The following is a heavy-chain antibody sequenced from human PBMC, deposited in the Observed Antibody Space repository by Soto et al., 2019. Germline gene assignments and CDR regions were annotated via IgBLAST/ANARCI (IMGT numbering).Heavy chain of an antibody. CDR2: ISITSTTI. CDR3: ARDGAMTGVFDY. CDR1: GFTFNTFG. J-gene: IGHJ4*02. D-gene: IGHD3-9*01. V-gene: IGHV3-48*01. Sequence: GGSLRLSCEASGFTFNTFGMNWVRQAPGKGLEWISYISITSTTIHYADSVKGRFAISRDNSNNSLYLQMDRLRVEDTAVYYCARDGAMTGVFDYWGPGTLVTVSS.